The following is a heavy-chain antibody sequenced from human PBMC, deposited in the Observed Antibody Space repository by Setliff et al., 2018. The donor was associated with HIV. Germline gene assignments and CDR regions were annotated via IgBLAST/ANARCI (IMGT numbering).Heavy chain of an antibody. CDR2: IFSSGST. Sequence: SETLSLTCTVSGYSISSHYWSWIRQPPGKELEWIGYIFSSGSTYYNPSLKSRVTFSLDTSKNQFSLKLSSVTAADTAVYYCAREGTYSGTYWVRRVASFDIWGQGTMVTVSS. V-gene: IGHV4-59*11. D-gene: IGHD1-26*01. CDR1: GYSISSHY. J-gene: IGHJ3*02. CDR3: AREGTYSGTYWVRRVASFDI.